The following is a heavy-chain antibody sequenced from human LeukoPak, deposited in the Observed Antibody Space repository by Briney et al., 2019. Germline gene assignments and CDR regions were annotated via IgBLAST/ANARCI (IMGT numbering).Heavy chain of an antibody. CDR2: ISYDGSNK. CDR1: GFTLSNYA. D-gene: IGHD3-22*01. CDR3: VRVDSSGYGLHWGLDY. Sequence: GRSLRLSCAASGFTLSNYAMHWVRQAPGKGLEWVAVISYDGSNKYYADSVKGRFTISRDNAKNSLYLQMNSLRAEDTAVYYCVRVDSSGYGLHWGLDYWGQGTLVTVSS. V-gene: IGHV3-30*04. J-gene: IGHJ4*02.